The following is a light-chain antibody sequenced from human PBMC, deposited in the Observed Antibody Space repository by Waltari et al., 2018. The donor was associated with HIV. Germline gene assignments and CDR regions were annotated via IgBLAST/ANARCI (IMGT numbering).Light chain of an antibody. J-gene: IGLJ2*01. CDR3: SSYTSSSIFVV. Sequence: QSALTQPASVSGSPGQSITISCTGTSSDVGGYNYVSWYQQHPGKAPKLMISDVSKPPSGVSNRFSGSKSGNTASLTISGLQAEDEADYYCSSYTSSSIFVVFGGGTKLTVL. CDR2: DVS. CDR1: SSDVGGYNY. V-gene: IGLV2-14*01.